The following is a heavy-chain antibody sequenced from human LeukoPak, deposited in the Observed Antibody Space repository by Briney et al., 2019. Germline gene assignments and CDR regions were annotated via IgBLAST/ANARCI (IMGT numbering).Heavy chain of an antibody. Sequence: PGGSLRLSCAASGFTFSSYSMNWVRQAPGKGLKWVSFISSSSSYIYYADSVKGRFTISRDNAKNSLYLQMNSLRAEDTAVYYCARGVVIPYYYYYYMDVWGKGTTVTVSS. CDR2: ISSSSSYI. CDR3: ARGVVIPYYYYYYMDV. J-gene: IGHJ6*03. V-gene: IGHV3-21*01. CDR1: GFTFSSYS. D-gene: IGHD3-3*01.